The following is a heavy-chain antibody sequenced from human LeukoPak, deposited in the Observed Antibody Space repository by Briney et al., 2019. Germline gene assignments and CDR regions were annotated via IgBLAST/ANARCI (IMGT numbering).Heavy chain of an antibody. J-gene: IGHJ4*02. CDR3: ARHRAPDGYHPFDY. D-gene: IGHD5-24*01. CDR1: GYSFTNHW. V-gene: IGHV5-51*01. Sequence: GESLKISCKGSGYSFTNHWIGWVRQMPGRGLEWMGVIYPGDSDTRYSPSFQGQVTISADKSITTAYLQWSSLKASDTAMYYCARHRAPDGYHPFDYWGQGTLVTVSS. CDR2: IYPGDSDT.